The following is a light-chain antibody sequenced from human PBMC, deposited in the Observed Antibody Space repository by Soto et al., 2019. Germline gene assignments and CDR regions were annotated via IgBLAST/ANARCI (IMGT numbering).Light chain of an antibody. J-gene: IGLJ1*01. CDR2: EVS. Sequence: QSSLTQPASVSGSPGQSITISCTGTSRDVGGYDYVSWYQHHPGKAPKLTIYEVSNRPSGVSNRFSGSKSGNTASLTISGLQAEEEAEYYCSSYTSRSTDVFGTGTKVTVL. CDR3: SSYTSRSTDV. V-gene: IGLV2-14*01. CDR1: SRDVGGYDY.